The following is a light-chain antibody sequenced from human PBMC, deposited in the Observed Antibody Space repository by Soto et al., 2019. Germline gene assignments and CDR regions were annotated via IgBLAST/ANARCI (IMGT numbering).Light chain of an antibody. J-gene: IGKJ3*01. Sequence: DIQMTQSPSSLSASVGDRVTITCQASQDISDYLNWYQQKPGKAPNILIYDASNLETGVPSRFSGSGSGTDFTFTISSLQPEDFATYYCQQYENLPFTFGPGTRVDVK. CDR3: QQYENLPFT. V-gene: IGKV1-33*01. CDR1: QDISDY. CDR2: DAS.